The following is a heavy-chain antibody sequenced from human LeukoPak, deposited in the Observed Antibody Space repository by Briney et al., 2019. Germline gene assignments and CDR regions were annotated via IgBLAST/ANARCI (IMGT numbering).Heavy chain of an antibody. CDR1: GYTFTGYY. V-gene: IGHV1-2*02. CDR2: INPNTGGT. Sequence: ASVKVSCKASGYTFTGYYMHWVRQAPGQGLEWMGWINPNTGGTNYAQKFQGRVTMTRDTSISTAYMELSRLRSDDTAVYYCARGEEEQQLVTPWFDPWGQGTLVTVSS. J-gene: IGHJ5*02. CDR3: ARGEEEQQLVTPWFDP. D-gene: IGHD6-13*01.